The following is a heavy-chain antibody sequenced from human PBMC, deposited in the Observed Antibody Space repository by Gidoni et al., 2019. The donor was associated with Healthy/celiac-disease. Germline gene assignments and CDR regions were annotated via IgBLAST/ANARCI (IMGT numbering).Heavy chain of an antibody. CDR3: ARLTYDSSGYYVDY. J-gene: IGHJ4*02. CDR1: GFTFSDYY. CDR2: ISSSSSYT. Sequence: QVQLVESGGGLVKPGGSLRLSCAASGFTFSDYYMSWIRQAPGKGLEWVSYISSSSSYTNYADSVKGRFTISRDNAKNSLYLQMNSLRAEDTAVYYCARLTYDSSGYYVDYWGQGTLVTVSS. V-gene: IGHV3-11*06. D-gene: IGHD3-22*01.